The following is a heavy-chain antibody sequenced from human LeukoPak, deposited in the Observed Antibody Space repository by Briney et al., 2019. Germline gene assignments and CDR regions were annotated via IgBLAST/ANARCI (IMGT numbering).Heavy chain of an antibody. Sequence: SETLSLTCTVSGGPISSYYWSWIRQPPGKGLEWIGYIYNSRSTTYNPSLKSRLTISVDTSKNQFSLKVTSVTASDPAMYYCVTDHVSPGLSNWFDPWGQGTLVTVSS. CDR3: VTDHVSPGLSNWFDP. D-gene: IGHD3-16*01. CDR2: IYNSRST. CDR1: GGPISSYY. J-gene: IGHJ5*02. V-gene: IGHV4-4*08.